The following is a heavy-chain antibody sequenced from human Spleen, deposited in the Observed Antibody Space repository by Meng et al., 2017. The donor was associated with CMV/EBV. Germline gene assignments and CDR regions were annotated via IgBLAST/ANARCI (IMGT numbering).Heavy chain of an antibody. CDR2: IYYSGST. D-gene: IGHD5-18*01. Sequence: GSLRLSCTVSGGSISSSSYYWGWIRQPPGKGLEWIGSIYYSGSTYYNPSLKSRDTISLDTSKNQFSLKLSSVTAADTAVYYCAREQLWLSGYYYYGMDVWGQGTTVTVSS. CDR3: AREQLWLSGYYYYGMDV. CDR1: GGSISSSSYY. V-gene: IGHV4-39*07. J-gene: IGHJ6*02.